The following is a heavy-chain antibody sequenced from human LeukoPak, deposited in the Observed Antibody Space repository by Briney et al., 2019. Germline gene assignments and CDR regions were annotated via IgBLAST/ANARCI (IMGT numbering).Heavy chain of an antibody. D-gene: IGHD2-21*02. CDR1: GFTFRTYA. CDR2: ISGSGGST. V-gene: IGHV3-23*01. Sequence: GGSLRLSCAASGFTFRTYAMNWVRQAPGKGLEWVSAISGSGGSTYYADSVKGRFTISRDNSKNTLYLQMNSLRAEDTAVYYCAKGPLYCGGDCRSAFDIWGQGTMVTVSS. CDR3: AKGPLYCGGDCRSAFDI. J-gene: IGHJ3*02.